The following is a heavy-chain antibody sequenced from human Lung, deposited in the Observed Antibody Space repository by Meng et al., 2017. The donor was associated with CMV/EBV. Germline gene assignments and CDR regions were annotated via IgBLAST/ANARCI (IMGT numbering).Heavy chain of an antibody. D-gene: IGHD6-13*01. J-gene: IGHJ5*02. CDR1: GYTFTSYD. V-gene: IGHV1-8*03. CDR3: ARGGIASIP. Sequence: ASXXVSCKASGYTFTSYDINWVRQATGQGLEWMGWMDPNSGNTGYAQKFQGRVTITRNTSISTAYMELRSLRSEDTAVYYCARGGIASIPWGPGTLVTVSS. CDR2: MDPNSGNT.